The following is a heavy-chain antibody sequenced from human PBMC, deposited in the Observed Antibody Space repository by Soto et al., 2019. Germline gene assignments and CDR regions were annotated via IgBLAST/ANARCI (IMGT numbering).Heavy chain of an antibody. CDR2: IWYDGSNK. V-gene: IGHV3-33*01. J-gene: IGHJ6*02. CDR3: ARVPYDCSGGSCYSGFYYYYGMDV. D-gene: IGHD2-15*01. CDR1: GFTFSSYG. Sequence: QVQLVESGGGVVQPGRSLRLSCAASGFTFSSYGMHWVRQAPGKGLEWVAVIWYDGSNKYYADSVKGRFTISRDNSKNTLYLQMNSLRAEDTAVYYCARVPYDCSGGSCYSGFYYYYGMDVWGQGTTVTVSS.